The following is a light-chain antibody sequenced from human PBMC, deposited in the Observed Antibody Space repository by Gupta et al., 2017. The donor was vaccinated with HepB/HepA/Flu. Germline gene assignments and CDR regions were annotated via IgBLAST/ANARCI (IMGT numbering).Light chain of an antibody. CDR2: DVS. Sequence: QSALIQPASVSESPGQSITISCTGTSSDIGSYNYVSWYQQFPGKAPKLMMYDVSNRPSGISNRFFGSKSGNTASLTISGPQAEDEADYYCRSYSSSNTRVFGGGTKLTVL. V-gene: IGLV2-14*03. CDR1: SSDIGSYNY. CDR3: RSYSSSNTRV. J-gene: IGLJ3*02.